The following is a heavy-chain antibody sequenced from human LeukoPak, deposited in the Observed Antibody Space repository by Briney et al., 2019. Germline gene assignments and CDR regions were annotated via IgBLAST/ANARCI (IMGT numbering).Heavy chain of an antibody. V-gene: IGHV1-2*06. CDR1: GYTFTGYY. CDR2: INPNSGGT. Sequence: ASVKVSCKASGYTFTGYYMHWVRQAPGQGLEWMGRINPNSGGTNYAQKFQGRVTMTRGTSISTAYMELSRLRSDDTAVYYCARVDPNDAFDIWGQGTMVTVSS. J-gene: IGHJ3*02. CDR3: ARVDPNDAFDI.